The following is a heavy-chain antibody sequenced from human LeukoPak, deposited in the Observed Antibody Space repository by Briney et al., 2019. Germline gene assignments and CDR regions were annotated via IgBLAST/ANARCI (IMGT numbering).Heavy chain of an antibody. CDR3: ARAGYSYGTGYYFDY. CDR2: IYYTGAT. CDR1: GGSISSYY. D-gene: IGHD5-18*01. J-gene: IGHJ4*02. Sequence: SETLSLTCTVSGGSISSYYWSWIRLPPGKGLEWIGYIYYTGATYYNPSLKSRVTISLDTSKNQFSLKLSSVAAADAAVYYCARAGYSYGTGYYFDYWGQGALVTVSS. V-gene: IGHV4-59*01.